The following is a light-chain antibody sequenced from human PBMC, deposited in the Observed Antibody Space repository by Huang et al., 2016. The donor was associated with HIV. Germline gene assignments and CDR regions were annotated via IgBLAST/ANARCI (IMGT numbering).Light chain of an antibody. CDR1: RSVSTN. Sequence: EIVMTQSPATLSVSPGQRVTLSCRANRSVSTNLAWSQQRHGQAPRLLIHGSSTRAPGIPALFSGSGSGTDFSLTISSLQSEDFALYYCHQYNHWLLSFGGGTRV. J-gene: IGKJ4*01. CDR3: HQYNHWLLS. V-gene: IGKV3-15*01. CDR2: GSS.